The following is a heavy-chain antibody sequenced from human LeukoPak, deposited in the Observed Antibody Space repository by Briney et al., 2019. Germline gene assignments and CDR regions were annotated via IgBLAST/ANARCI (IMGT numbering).Heavy chain of an antibody. CDR3: AKTKDDNSGYYDY. Sequence: PGGSLRLSCAASGFTFSSYAMSWVRQAPGTGLEWVSAISGSGGSTYYADSVKGRFSISRDNSKNTLLLQMNSLRAEDTAVYYCAKTKDDNSGYYDYWGQGTLVTVSS. D-gene: IGHD3-22*01. CDR1: GFTFSSYA. V-gene: IGHV3-23*01. CDR2: ISGSGGST. J-gene: IGHJ4*02.